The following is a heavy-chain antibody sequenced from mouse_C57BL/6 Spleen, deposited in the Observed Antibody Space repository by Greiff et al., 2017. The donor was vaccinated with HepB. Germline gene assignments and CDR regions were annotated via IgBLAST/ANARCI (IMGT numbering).Heavy chain of an antibody. J-gene: IGHJ2*01. Sequence: QVHVKQSGAELVKPGASVKLSCKASGYTFTEYTIHWVKQRPGQGLEWIGWFYLGSGSIKYNEKFKDKATLTADKSSSTDYMELSRLTSEDSAVYFSARHEGGDYDGNSYYFDYWGQGTTLTVSS. D-gene: IGHD2-1*01. CDR3: ARHEGGDYDGNSYYFDY. V-gene: IGHV1-62-2*01. CDR1: GYTFTEYT. CDR2: FYLGSGSI.